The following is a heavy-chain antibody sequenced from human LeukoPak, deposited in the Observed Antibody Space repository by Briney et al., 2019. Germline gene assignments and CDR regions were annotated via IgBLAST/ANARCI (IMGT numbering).Heavy chain of an antibody. J-gene: IGHJ6*02. CDR1: GYTFTSYD. D-gene: IGHD2-15*01. CDR3: ARDEVVAAPNYFGMVV. Sequence: ASVKVSCKASGYTFTSYDVNWVRQATGQGLEWMGWMNPNSGNTGLAQEFQGRVTLTRDTSLSTAYMELSNLRSDDTAVYYCARDEVVAAPNYFGMVVWGQGTTVSVSS. V-gene: IGHV1-8*01. CDR2: MNPNSGNT.